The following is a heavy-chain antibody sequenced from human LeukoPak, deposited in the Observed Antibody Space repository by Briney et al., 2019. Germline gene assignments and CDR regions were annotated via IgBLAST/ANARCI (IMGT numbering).Heavy chain of an antibody. CDR1: GFTFSSYG. J-gene: IGHJ4*02. CDR3: AKDPGYSYGHFDY. D-gene: IGHD5-18*01. Sequence: GRSLRLSCAASGFTFSSYGTHWVRQAPGKGLEWVAVISYDGSNKYYADSVKGRFTISRDNSKNTLYLQMNSLRAEDTAVYYCAKDPGYSYGHFDYWGQGTLVTVSS. V-gene: IGHV3-30*18. CDR2: ISYDGSNK.